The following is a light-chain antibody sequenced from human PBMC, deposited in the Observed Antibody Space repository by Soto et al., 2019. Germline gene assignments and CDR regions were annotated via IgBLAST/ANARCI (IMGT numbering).Light chain of an antibody. Sequence: EIVLTQSPGTLSLSPGERATLSCRASQSVTSSYLAWYQQKPGQAPRLVIYGASSRATAIPDRFSGSGSGTDFTLTISRLEPEDFAVYYCQQYGSSPWTFGQGTKVEIK. V-gene: IGKV3-20*01. CDR2: GAS. J-gene: IGKJ1*01. CDR3: QQYGSSPWT. CDR1: QSVTSSY.